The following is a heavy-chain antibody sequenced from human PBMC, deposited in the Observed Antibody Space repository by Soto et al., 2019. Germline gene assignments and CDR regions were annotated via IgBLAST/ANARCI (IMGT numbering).Heavy chain of an antibody. D-gene: IGHD3-22*01. J-gene: IGHJ5*02. Sequence: PSETLSLTCAVSGGSISSGGYSWSWIRQPPGKGLEWIGYIYHSGSTYYNPSLRSRVTISVDRSKNQFSLKLSSVTAADTAVYYCARAGGPTMIGRWFDPWGQGTLVTVSS. CDR3: ARAGGPTMIGRWFDP. CDR1: GGSISSGGYS. V-gene: IGHV4-30-2*01. CDR2: IYHSGST.